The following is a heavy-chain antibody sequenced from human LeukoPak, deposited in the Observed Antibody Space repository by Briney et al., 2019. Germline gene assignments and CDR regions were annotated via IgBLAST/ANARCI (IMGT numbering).Heavy chain of an antibody. V-gene: IGHV3-21*01. D-gene: IGHD6-19*01. Sequence: GGCLRLSCAGSGFTFSSYSMNWVRQAPGKGLEWVSSISSSSSYIYYADSVKGRFTISRDNAKNSLYLQMNSLRAEDTAVYYCARDPNSSGWPFDYWGQGTLVTVSS. CDR2: ISSSSSYI. CDR1: GFTFSSYS. CDR3: ARDPNSSGWPFDY. J-gene: IGHJ4*02.